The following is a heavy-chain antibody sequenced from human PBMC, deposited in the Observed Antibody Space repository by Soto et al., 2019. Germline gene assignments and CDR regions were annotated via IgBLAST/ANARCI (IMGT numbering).Heavy chain of an antibody. CDR3: ARAGAGELVDY. Sequence: WETLSLTCAVYGGSFSGDYWSWIRQPPGKGLEWIGEINHSGSTNYNPSLKSRVTISVDTSKNQFSLKLSSVTAADTAVYYCARAGAGELVDYWGQGTLVTVSS. CDR2: INHSGST. J-gene: IGHJ4*02. CDR1: GGSFSGDY. D-gene: IGHD1-26*01. V-gene: IGHV4-34*01.